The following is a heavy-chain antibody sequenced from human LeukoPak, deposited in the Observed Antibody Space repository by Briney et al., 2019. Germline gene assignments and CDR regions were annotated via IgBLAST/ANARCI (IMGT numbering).Heavy chain of an antibody. D-gene: IGHD4-11*01. J-gene: IGHJ6*02. V-gene: IGHV3-30*18. CDR1: GFIFTSYA. Sequence: PGGSLRLSCTASGFIFTSYAMHWVRQAPGKGLERVAVISYDGNNKYYADSVKGRFTISRDNSKNTLYLQMNSLRAEDTAVYYCAKLQDLDYTKVRYYGMDVWGQGTTVTVSS. CDR2: ISYDGNNK. CDR3: AKLQDLDYTKVRYYGMDV.